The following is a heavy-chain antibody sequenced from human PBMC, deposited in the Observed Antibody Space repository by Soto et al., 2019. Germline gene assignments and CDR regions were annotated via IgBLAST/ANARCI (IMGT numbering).Heavy chain of an antibody. D-gene: IGHD4-17*01. Sequence: QVQLVRSGAEVKKPGSSVRVSCKASGGTLRNYGISWVRQAPGQGLEWMGGIIPVFGTANYAQKFQGRVTITADESTSTVYMDVTSLRSEDTAVYYCSRGDATKIVVTTYYGMDVCGQGTTVTVSS. V-gene: IGHV1-69*12. CDR1: GGTLRNYG. CDR2: IIPVFGTA. J-gene: IGHJ6*02. CDR3: SRGDATKIVVTTYYGMDV.